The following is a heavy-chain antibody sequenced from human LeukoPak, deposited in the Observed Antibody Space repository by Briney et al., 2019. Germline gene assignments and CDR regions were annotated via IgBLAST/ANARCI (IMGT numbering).Heavy chain of an antibody. CDR1: GYTFTDDY. J-gene: IGHJ5*02. D-gene: IGHD6-13*01. Sequence: ASVKVSCKASGYTFTDDYLHWVRQAPGQGLQWMGWINPNSGGANFAQKFQGRVTLTRDTSISTAYMELSRLRSADTSVYYCARGSWHSRNHWGKGTQVTVSS. V-gene: IGHV1-2*02. CDR2: INPNSGGA. CDR3: ARGSWHSRNH.